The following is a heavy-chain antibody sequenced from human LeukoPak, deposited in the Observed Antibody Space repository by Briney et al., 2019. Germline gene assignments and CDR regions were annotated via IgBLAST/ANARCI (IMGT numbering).Heavy chain of an antibody. CDR2: IYQRGTT. D-gene: IGHD3-10*01. Sequence: PSETLSLTCTISGGSITSGSYYWAWVRQSPGTGLEWIGSIYQRGTTYYNPSLQSRVTISVDTSKNQFTLNLNSVTAADTAVYYCAREVDPYYYGSGSPPDAFDIWGQGTMVTVSS. J-gene: IGHJ3*02. V-gene: IGHV4-39*02. CDR3: AREVDPYYYGSGSPPDAFDI. CDR1: GGSITSGSYY.